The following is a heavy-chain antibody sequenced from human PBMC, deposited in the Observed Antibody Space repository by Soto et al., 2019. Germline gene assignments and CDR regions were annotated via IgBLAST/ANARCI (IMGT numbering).Heavy chain of an antibody. Sequence: GGSLSLSCAASGFTCSSYGMHWVGEAPAKGLEWVAVIWYDGSNKYYADSVKGRFTISRDNSKNTLYLQMNSPRAEDTAVYYCARGIFDFWSGYPSLDYWGQGTLVTVSS. V-gene: IGHV3-33*01. CDR3: ARGIFDFWSGYPSLDY. CDR1: GFTCSSYG. J-gene: IGHJ4*02. D-gene: IGHD3-3*01. CDR2: IWYDGSNK.